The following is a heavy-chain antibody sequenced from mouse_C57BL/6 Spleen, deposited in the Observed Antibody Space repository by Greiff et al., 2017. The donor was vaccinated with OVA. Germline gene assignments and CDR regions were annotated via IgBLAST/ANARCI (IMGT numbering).Heavy chain of an antibody. J-gene: IGHJ1*03. CDR3: ARGDYYGSRGFDV. D-gene: IGHD1-1*01. CDR2: IYPRDGST. CDR1: GYTFTNYD. Sequence: VQLQESGPELVKPGASVKLSCKASGYTFTNYDINWVKQRPEQGLKWIGWIYPRDGSTKYNEKFKGKATLTVDTSSSTAYMELHSLTSEDSAVYFCARGDYYGSRGFDVWGTGTTVTVSS. V-gene: IGHV1-85*01.